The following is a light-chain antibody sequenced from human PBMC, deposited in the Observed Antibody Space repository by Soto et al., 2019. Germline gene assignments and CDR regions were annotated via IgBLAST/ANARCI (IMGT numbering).Light chain of an antibody. CDR1: QSVSSSY. J-gene: IGKJ3*01. Sequence: EIVLPQSPGTLSLSPGERATLSCRASQSVSSSYLAWYQQKPGQAPRLLIYGASSRATGIPDRFSGSGSGTDFTLTISRLEPEDFAVYYWQQYGRGVTFGPGTKVDI. V-gene: IGKV3-20*01. CDR3: QQYGRGVT. CDR2: GAS.